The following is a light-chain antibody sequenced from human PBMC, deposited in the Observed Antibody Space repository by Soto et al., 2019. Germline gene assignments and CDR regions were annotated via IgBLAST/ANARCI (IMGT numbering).Light chain of an antibody. J-gene: IGKJ5*01. CDR3: QQRSNWPIT. V-gene: IGKV3-11*01. CDR2: DAS. CDR1: QSVSSY. Sequence: EIVLTQSPATLSLSSGERATLSCRASQSVSSYLAWYQQKPGQAPRLLIYDASNRATGIPARFSGSGSGTDLTITISSLEPEDCAVYYCQQRSNWPITFGQGTRLEIK.